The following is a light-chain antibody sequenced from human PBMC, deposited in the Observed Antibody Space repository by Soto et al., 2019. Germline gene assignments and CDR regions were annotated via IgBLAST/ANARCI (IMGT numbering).Light chain of an antibody. CDR1: QGISSY. J-gene: IGKJ4*01. Sequence: IQLPQSPSSLSASVGDRVTITRRASQGISSYLAWYQQKPGKAHKLLIYAASTLQSGVPSRFSGSGSGTDFTLTISSLQPEDFATYYCKQLNSYPLTVGGGNKVDIK. CDR3: KQLNSYPLT. V-gene: IGKV1-9*01. CDR2: AAS.